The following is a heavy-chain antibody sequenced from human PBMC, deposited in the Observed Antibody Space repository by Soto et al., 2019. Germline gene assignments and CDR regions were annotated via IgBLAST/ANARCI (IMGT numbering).Heavy chain of an antibody. CDR1: GYTLTELS. D-gene: IGHD3-16*01. J-gene: IGHJ4*02. CDR2: FDPEDGET. Sequence: ASVKVSCKVSGYTLTELSMHWVRPAPGKGLEWMGGFDPEDGETIYAQKFQGRVTMTEDTSTDTAYMELSSLRSEDTAVYYCATVCRLCSHPLGFDYWGQGTLVTVSS. CDR3: ATVCRLCSHPLGFDY. V-gene: IGHV1-24*01.